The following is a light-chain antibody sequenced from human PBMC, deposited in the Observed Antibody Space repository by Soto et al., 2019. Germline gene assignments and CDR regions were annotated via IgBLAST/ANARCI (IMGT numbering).Light chain of an antibody. CDR3: QHYHNWPPWT. CDR1: QSVRNN. J-gene: IGKJ1*01. V-gene: IGKV3-15*01. CDR2: GAS. Sequence: EIVMTQSPATLSVSPGDRATHSCRASQSVRNNLAWYQQKPGQAPRLLIYGASTRATGIAARFSGSGSGTEFTLTINSLQSDDFAVYFCQHYHNWPPWTFGQGTKV.